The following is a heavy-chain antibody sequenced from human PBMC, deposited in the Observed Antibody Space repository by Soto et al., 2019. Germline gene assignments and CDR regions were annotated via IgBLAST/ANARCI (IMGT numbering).Heavy chain of an antibody. V-gene: IGHV4-39*01. J-gene: IGHJ4*02. CDR3: AGGGDLGYCSGGSCYDFDY. CDR1: GGSISSSSYY. CDR2: IYYSGST. D-gene: IGHD2-15*01. Sequence: QLQLQESGPGLVKPSETLSLTCTVSGGSISSSSYYWGWIRQPPGKGLEWIGSIYYSGSTYYNPSLKSRVTISVDTSKNQFSLNLSSVTAADTAVYYCAGGGDLGYCSGGSCYDFDYCGQGTLVTVSS.